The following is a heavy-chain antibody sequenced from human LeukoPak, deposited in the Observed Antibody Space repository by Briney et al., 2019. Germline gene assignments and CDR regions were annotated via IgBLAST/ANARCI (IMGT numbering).Heavy chain of an antibody. CDR3: ARPYYDFWSGYSDRGLYYYYYLDV. D-gene: IGHD3-3*01. J-gene: IGHJ6*03. V-gene: IGHV3-30*04. CDR1: GFTFSSYA. CDR2: ISYDGSNK. Sequence: GGSLRLSCAASGFTFSSYAINWVRQAPGKGLEWVAVISYDGSNKYYADSVKGRFTISRYNSKNTLYLQMNSLRAEDTAVYYCARPYYDFWSGYSDRGLYYYYYLDVWGRGTTVTVSS.